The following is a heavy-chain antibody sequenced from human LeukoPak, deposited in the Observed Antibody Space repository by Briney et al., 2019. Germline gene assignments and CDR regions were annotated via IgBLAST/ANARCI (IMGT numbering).Heavy chain of an antibody. J-gene: IGHJ3*02. CDR1: GFTFSSYW. V-gene: IGHV3-21*01. CDR3: ASGPFDAFDI. CDR2: ISSSSSYI. Sequence: GGSLRLSCAASGFTFSSYWMTWVRQAPGKGLEWVSSISSSSSYIYYADSVKGRFTISRDNAKNSLYLQMNSLRAEDTAVYYCASGPFDAFDIWGQGTMVTVSS.